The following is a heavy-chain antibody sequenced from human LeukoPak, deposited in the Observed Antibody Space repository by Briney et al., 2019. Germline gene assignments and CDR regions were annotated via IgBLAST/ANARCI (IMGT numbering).Heavy chain of an antibody. CDR1: GYSFTDYA. CDR2: INAANGST. CDR3: AGTYYYDSSGYYPAFDY. J-gene: IGHJ4*02. Sequence: ASVKVSCKDSGYSFTDYAMHWVCQAPGQRLEWMGWINAANGSTKYSQKFQGRVTITRDTSASRAYMELSSLRSEDTAVYYCAGTYYYDSSGYYPAFDYWGQGTLVTVSS. D-gene: IGHD3-22*01. V-gene: IGHV1-3*01.